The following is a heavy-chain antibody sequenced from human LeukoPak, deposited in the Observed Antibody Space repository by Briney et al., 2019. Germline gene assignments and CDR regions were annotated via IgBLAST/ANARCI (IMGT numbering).Heavy chain of an antibody. CDR2: IKQDGSEK. CDR3: AKAHGTTVTHTPFDY. Sequence: PGGSLRLSCAASGFTFSSYWMSWVRQAPGKGLEWVANIKQDGSEKYYADSVKGRFTISRDNAKNSLYLQMNSLRAEDMALYYCAKAHGTTVTHTPFDYWGQGTLVTVSS. V-gene: IGHV3-7*03. CDR1: GFTFSSYW. D-gene: IGHD4-17*01. J-gene: IGHJ4*02.